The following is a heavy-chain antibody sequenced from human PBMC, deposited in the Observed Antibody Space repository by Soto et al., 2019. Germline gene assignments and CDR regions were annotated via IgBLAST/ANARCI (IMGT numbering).Heavy chain of an antibody. Sequence: QITFKESGPTLVKPTQTLTLTCTFSGFSLSAGGVGVGWIRQPPGKALECLALIYWDDDKRYRPSLKSRLTITKDTSKNQVVLTMTNMDPMDTATYYCAHRGPKESLFDFWGQGTLVTVSS. CDR1: GFSLSAGGVG. V-gene: IGHV2-5*02. CDR2: IYWDDDK. J-gene: IGHJ4*02. CDR3: AHRGPKESLFDF.